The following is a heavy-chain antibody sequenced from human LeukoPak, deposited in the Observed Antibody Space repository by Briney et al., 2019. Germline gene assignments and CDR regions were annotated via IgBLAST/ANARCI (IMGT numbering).Heavy chain of an antibody. Sequence: ASVKVSCKASGYTFTSYDINWVRQATGQGLEWMGWMNPNSGNTGYAQKFQGRVTMTRNTSISTAYMELSSLGSEDTAVYYCARMDSIYSSSSADYWGQGTLVTVSS. D-gene: IGHD6-6*01. CDR2: MNPNSGNT. CDR3: ARMDSIYSSSSADY. CDR1: GYTFTSYD. V-gene: IGHV1-8*01. J-gene: IGHJ4*02.